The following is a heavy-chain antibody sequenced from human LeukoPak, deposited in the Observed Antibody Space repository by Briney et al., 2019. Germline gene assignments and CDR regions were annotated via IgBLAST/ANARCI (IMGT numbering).Heavy chain of an antibody. D-gene: IGHD2-15*01. J-gene: IGHJ5*02. CDR2: IYYTGSS. V-gene: IGHV4-61*08. Sequence: SETLTLTCTVTGGSVSSVGNYWSWIRQPPGKGLEWIAYIYYTGSSNESPSLKSRVTISVDTSKNQVSLILTSVTAADTAVYYCARDSSRSGGTCYDTWGQGILVTVSS. CDR1: GGSVSSVGNY. CDR3: ARDSSRSGGTCYDT.